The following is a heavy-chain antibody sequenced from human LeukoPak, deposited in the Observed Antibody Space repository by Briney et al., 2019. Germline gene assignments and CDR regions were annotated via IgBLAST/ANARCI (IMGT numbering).Heavy chain of an antibody. CDR2: INPNSGGT. J-gene: IGHJ3*02. CDR1: GYTFTSYD. CDR3: ARESLNFDI. Sequence: ASVKVSCKASGYTFTSYDINWVRQATGQGLEWMGRINPNSGGTNYAQKFQGRVTMTRDTSISTAYMELSRLRSDDTAVYYCARESLNFDIWGQGTMVTVSS. V-gene: IGHV1-2*06.